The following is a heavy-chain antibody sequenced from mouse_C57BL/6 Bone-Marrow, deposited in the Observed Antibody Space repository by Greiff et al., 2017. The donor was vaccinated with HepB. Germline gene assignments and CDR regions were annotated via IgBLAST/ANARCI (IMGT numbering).Heavy chain of an antibody. J-gene: IGHJ3*01. CDR2: IRLKSDNYAT. CDR1: GFTLSNYW. Sequence: LQQSGGGLVQPGGSMILSCVASGFTLSNYWMNWVRQSPEKGLEWVAQIRLKSDNYATLYAESVKGRFTISRDDSKTSVYLKMNNLRAEDTGIYYCTDPSWFAYWGQGTLVTVSA. V-gene: IGHV6-3*01. CDR3: TDPSWFAY.